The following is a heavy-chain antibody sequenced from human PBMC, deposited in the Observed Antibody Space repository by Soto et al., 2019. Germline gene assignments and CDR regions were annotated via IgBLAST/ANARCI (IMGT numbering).Heavy chain of an antibody. V-gene: IGHV4-39*01. J-gene: IGHJ4*02. Sequence: QLQLQESGPGLVKPSETLSLTCTVSGGSISSSSYYWGWIRQPPGKGLEWIGSIYYSGSTYYNQSLKSLVRIAVNTSENPFHRKLSSVTAPDAAVYYCARQGDFWSGYYGGGDYWGQGTLVTVSS. CDR3: ARQGDFWSGYYGGGDY. CDR2: IYYSGST. CDR1: GGSISSSSYY. D-gene: IGHD3-3*01.